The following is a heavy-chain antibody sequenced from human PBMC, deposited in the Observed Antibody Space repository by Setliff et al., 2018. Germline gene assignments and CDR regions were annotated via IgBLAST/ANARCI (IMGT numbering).Heavy chain of an antibody. J-gene: IGHJ4*02. CDR2: MDPNSGNT. CDR3: ARGGVAAAGRKGVFEH. CDR1: GYTFMSYD. D-gene: IGHD6-13*01. Sequence: ASVKVSCKASGYTFMSYDINWVRQATGQGLEWVGWMDPNSGNTAYGRKFQDRVTITRNTSISTAYMELSSLRSEDTAIYYCARGGVAAAGRKGVFEHWGQGTLVTVSS. V-gene: IGHV1-8*03.